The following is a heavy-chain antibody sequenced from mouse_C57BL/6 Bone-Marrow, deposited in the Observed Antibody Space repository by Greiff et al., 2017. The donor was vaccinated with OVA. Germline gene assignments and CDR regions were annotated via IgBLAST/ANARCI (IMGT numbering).Heavy chain of an antibody. J-gene: IGHJ1*03. CDR2: IDPSVGYT. CDR1: GYTFTSYW. CDR3: ASPTGTDWYFDV. V-gene: IGHV1-50*01. D-gene: IGHD4-1*02. Sequence: QVQLQQPGAELVKPGASVKLSCKASGYTFTSYWMQWVKQRPGRGLEWTGEIDPSVGYTNYNKKFKGKATLTVDTSSSTAYMQLSSLTSEDSAVYYCASPTGTDWYFDVWGTGTTVTVSS.